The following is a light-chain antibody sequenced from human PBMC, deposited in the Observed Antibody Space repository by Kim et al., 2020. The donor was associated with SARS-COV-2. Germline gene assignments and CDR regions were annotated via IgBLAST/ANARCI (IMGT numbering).Light chain of an antibody. V-gene: IGKV3-15*01. CDR3: QQYHDWRR. CDR1: QNIRDN. CDR2: DAS. Sequence: EIVMTQSPATLSVSPGERATLSCRASQNIRDNLAWYQQKPGQAPRLLIYDASTRATDIPARFSGSGSGTEFTLTISSLQSEDCALYYCQQYHDWRRFGQGTEVDI. J-gene: IGKJ2*01.